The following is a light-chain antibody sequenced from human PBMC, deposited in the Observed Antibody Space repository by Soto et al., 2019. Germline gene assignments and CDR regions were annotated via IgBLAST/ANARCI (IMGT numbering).Light chain of an antibody. CDR3: QQYESTPPT. CDR1: QSVLYSSNNKNY. Sequence: DIVMTQSPDSLAVSLGARATINCKSSQSVLYSSNNKNYIAWYQQRPGQPPKLLIYWASTRESGVPDRFSGSGSGTDFTLTITSLQAEDVAVYYCQQYESTPPTFGQGTKLEIK. J-gene: IGKJ2*01. V-gene: IGKV4-1*01. CDR2: WAS.